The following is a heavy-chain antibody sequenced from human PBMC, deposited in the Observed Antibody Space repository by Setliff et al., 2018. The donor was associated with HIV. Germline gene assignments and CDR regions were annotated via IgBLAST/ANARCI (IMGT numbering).Heavy chain of an antibody. V-gene: IGHV1-24*01. Sequence: GASVKVSCKVYGYSLTELSMHWVRQAPGKGLEWLGVLDRDDGEKFYAQKFQGRVTMTEDTSTNTAYMELRSLRYEDTAVYSCAAEVVGPTLRAFDYWGLGTLVTVPQ. CDR3: AAEVVGPTLRAFDY. J-gene: IGHJ4*02. CDR1: GYSLTELS. CDR2: LDRDDGEK. D-gene: IGHD1-26*01.